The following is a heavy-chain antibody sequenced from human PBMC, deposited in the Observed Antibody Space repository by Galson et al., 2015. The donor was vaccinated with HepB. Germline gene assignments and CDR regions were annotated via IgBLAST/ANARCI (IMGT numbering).Heavy chain of an antibody. CDR1: GFTFSRYA. V-gene: IGHV3-23*01. Sequence: SLRLSCAASGFTFSRYAMSWVRQAPGKGLEWVSAISEGGGNTYYANSVKGRFTVSRDNSKNMLYLQMNSLRAEDTAVYYCAKRPDGAAVGTWVTFDIWGQGTMVTVSS. D-gene: IGHD6-13*01. CDR2: ISEGGGNT. CDR3: AKRPDGAAVGTWVTFDI. J-gene: IGHJ3*02.